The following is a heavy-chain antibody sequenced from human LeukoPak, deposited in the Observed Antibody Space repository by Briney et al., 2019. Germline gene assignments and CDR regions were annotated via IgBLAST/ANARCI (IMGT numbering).Heavy chain of an antibody. CDR1: GFTFSSYG. V-gene: IGHV3-30*03. CDR2: ISYDGSNK. CDR3: ARDRSARRDAFDI. Sequence: QSGGSLRLSCAASGFTFSSYGMHWVRQAPGKGLEWVAVISYDGSNKYYADSVKGRFTISRDNSKNTLYLQMNSLRAEDTAVYYCARDRSARRDAFDIWGQGTMVTVSS. J-gene: IGHJ3*02.